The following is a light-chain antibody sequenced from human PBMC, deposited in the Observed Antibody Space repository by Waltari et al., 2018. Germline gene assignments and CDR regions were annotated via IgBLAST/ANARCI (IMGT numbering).Light chain of an antibody. CDR3: MQGTQWPPSLT. J-gene: IGKJ4*01. Sequence: DVVLTQSPPSLPVTLGQPASISCKSSQCLVSSDGNTFLNWFLQRPGQSPRRLIYKVSNRDSGVPDRFSGSGSGTDFTLKISRVEAEDVGIYYCMQGTQWPPSLTFGGGTKVEIK. CDR1: QCLVSSDGNTF. CDR2: KVS. V-gene: IGKV2-30*01.